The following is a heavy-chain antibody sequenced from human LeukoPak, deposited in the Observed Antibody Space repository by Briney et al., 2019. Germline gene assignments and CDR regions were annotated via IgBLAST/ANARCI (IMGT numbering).Heavy chain of an antibody. D-gene: IGHD6-19*01. V-gene: IGHV3-30-3*01. CDR2: ISYDGSSV. CDR3: ARDARQGYSSGWDYYFDY. J-gene: IGHJ4*02. Sequence: GALKISFAGSGFPFSRHGMERVRPGPGKGLEWVAVISYDGSSVYYPDSVKGRFTISRDNSKNTLYLQMNSLRAEDTAVYYCARDARQGYSSGWDYYFDYWGQGTLVTVSS. CDR1: GFPFSRHG.